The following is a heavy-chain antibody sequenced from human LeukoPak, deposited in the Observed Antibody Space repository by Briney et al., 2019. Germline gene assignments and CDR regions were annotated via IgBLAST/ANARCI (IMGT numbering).Heavy chain of an antibody. D-gene: IGHD6-13*01. CDR2: IRYDGSNK. J-gene: IGHJ4*02. CDR3: AKVYAVSSWDNYFDF. Sequence: PGGSLRLSCAASGFTFSSYGMHWVRQAPGKGLEWVAFIRYDGSNKYYADSVKGRFTISRDNSHNTLYLQMNSLIAEDTAVYYCAKVYAVSSWDNYFDFWGQGTLVTVSS. V-gene: IGHV3-30*02. CDR1: GFTFSSYG.